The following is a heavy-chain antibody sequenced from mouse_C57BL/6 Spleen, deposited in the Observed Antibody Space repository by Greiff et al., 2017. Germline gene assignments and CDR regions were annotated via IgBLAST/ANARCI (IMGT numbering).Heavy chain of an antibody. V-gene: IGHV1-26*01. CDR2: INPNNGGT. CDR1: GYTFTDYY. J-gene: IGHJ2*01. Sequence: EVQLQQSGPELVKPGASVKISCKASGYTFTDYYMHWVKQSHGKSLEWIGDINPNNGGTSYNQKFKGKATLTVDKSSSTAYMELRSLTSEDSAVYYCARKFQAGTVFDYWGQGTTLTVSS. D-gene: IGHD4-1*01. CDR3: ARKFQAGTVFDY.